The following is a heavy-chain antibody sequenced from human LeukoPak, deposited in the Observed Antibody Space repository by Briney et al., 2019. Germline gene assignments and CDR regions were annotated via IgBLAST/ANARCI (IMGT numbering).Heavy chain of an antibody. D-gene: IGHD2-15*01. CDR3: ARVDCSGGSCYSALTL. J-gene: IGHJ4*02. CDR2: ISTSSSTI. V-gene: IGHV3-48*02. Sequence: PGGSLRLSCTAAGFSFSSYGMNWVRQAPGKGLEWVSYISTSSSTIYYADSVEGRFAISRDNDKNSLYLQMDSLRDEDTAVYYCARVDCSGGSCYSALTLWGQGTPVTVSA. CDR1: GFSFSSYG.